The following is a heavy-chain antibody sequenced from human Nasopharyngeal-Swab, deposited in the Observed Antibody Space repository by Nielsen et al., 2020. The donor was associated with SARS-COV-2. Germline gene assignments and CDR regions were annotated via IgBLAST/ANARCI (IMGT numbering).Heavy chain of an antibody. Sequence: SLSLSCAASALTPRTNDMNWDRAPAGKGLEWVSYTSGSSSATYYADSVKGRFTISRDNAKNSLHLQMNSLRDDDTAVYYCARGWLADWGQGTPVTVSS. CDR2: TSGSSSAT. CDR3: ARGWLAD. D-gene: IGHD3-9*01. V-gene: IGHV3-48*02. J-gene: IGHJ4*02. CDR1: ALTPRTND.